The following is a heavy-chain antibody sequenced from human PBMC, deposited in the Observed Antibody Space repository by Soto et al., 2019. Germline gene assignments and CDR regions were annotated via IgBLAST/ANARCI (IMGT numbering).Heavy chain of an antibody. D-gene: IGHD6-13*01. J-gene: IGHJ4*02. CDR3: SKKRNSWYTSGSDS. V-gene: IGHV3-23*01. CDR2: ISINGGST. CDR1: GFPFSSCA. Sequence: LGLSCAASGFPFSSCAMAWVRPAPGKGLEWVSFISINGGSTSYAASVKGRLTISRGNSKNILYLHKMSLRAEDTAVDYCSKKRNSWYTSGSDSWGQGTLVTVSS.